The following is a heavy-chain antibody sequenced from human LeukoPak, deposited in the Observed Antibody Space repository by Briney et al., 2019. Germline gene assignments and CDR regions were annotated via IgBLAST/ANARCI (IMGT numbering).Heavy chain of an antibody. CDR1: GGTFSSYA. CDR3: ARSRYCSGGSCYSDY. J-gene: IGHJ4*02. D-gene: IGHD2-15*01. CDR2: IIPIFGTA. V-gene: IGHV1-69*05. Sequence: SVKVSCKASGGTFSSYAISWVRQAPGQGLEWMGRIIPIFGTANYAQKFQGRVTITTDESTSTAYMGLSSLRSEDTAVYYCARSRYCSGGSCYSDYWGQGTLVTVSS.